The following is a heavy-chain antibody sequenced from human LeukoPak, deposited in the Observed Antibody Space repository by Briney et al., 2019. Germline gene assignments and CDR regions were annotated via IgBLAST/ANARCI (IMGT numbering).Heavy chain of an antibody. CDR1: GGTLSSYA. J-gene: IGHJ4*02. Sequence: GASVRVSCKASGGTLSSYAISWVRQAPGQGLEWMGRIIPIFGIANYAQKFQGRVTITADKSTSTAYMELSSLRSEDTAVYYCARWDVGHWGQGTLVTVSS. V-gene: IGHV1-69*04. CDR2: IIPIFGIA. D-gene: IGHD1-26*01. CDR3: ARWDVGH.